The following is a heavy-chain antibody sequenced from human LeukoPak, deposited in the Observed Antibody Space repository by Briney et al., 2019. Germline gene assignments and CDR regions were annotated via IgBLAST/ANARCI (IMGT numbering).Heavy chain of an antibody. D-gene: IGHD2-2*01. V-gene: IGHV3-23*01. Sequence: PGGSLRLSCAASGFTFSSYAMSWVRQAPGKGLEWVSAISGSGGSTYYADSVKGRFTISRDNSKNTLYLQMNSLRAEDTAVYYCAGFPGFRVVPARPYYMDVWGKGTTVTVSS. J-gene: IGHJ6*03. CDR1: GFTFSSYA. CDR2: ISGSGGST. CDR3: AGFPGFRVVPARPYYMDV.